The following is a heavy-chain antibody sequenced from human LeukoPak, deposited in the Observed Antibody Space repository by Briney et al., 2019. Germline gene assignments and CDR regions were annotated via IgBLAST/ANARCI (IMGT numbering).Heavy chain of an antibody. J-gene: IGHJ4*02. CDR3: ARDGSYGLFDY. CDR2: IKQDGSEK. Sequence: GGSLRLSCAASGFTFSSYWMSWVSQAPGKGPEWVAKIKQDGSEKYYVDSVKGRFTISRDNAKNSLYLQMNSLRAEDTAVYYCARDGSYGLFDYWGQGTLVTVSS. D-gene: IGHD1-26*01. V-gene: IGHV3-7*01. CDR1: GFTFSSYW.